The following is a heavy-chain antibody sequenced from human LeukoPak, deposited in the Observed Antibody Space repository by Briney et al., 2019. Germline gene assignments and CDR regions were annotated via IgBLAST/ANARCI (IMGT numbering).Heavy chain of an antibody. D-gene: IGHD3-16*01. J-gene: IGHJ4*02. CDR2: IKEDESAK. V-gene: IGHV3-7*01. CDR1: GFIFTDHW. Sequence: GGTLRLSCVASGFIFTDHWMSWVRQAPGKGLDWVANIKEDESAKFYADSVRGRFTISRDNAKNSVYLEMNNLRVEDTAVYYCARAVDVADYWGRGTLVTVSS. CDR3: ARAVDVADY.